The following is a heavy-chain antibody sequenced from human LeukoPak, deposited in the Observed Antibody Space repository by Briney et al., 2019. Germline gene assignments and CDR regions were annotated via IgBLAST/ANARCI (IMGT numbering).Heavy chain of an antibody. CDR2: INHSGST. CDR3: ARGFGGVSSSWYPTNYYYYGMDV. D-gene: IGHD6-13*01. V-gene: IGHV4-34*01. CDR1: GGSFSGYY. J-gene: IGHJ6*02. Sequence: SETLSLTCAVYGGSFSGYYWSWIRQPPGKGLEWIGEINHSGSTNYNPSLKSRVTISVDTSKNQFSLKLSSVTAADTAVYYSARGFGGVSSSWYPTNYYYYGMDVWGQGTTVTVSS.